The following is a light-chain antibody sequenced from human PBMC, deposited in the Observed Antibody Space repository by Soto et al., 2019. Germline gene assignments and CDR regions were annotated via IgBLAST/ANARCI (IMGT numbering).Light chain of an antibody. Sequence: DIQMTQYPSTLSASVGDRVTITGRASKSTSSWLAWYQQNPSKAPKLLIYDASSLESGVPSRFSGSGAVTEFTLTTSSLEPDDLATYYGEQYNSDPFTVGPGNKVDIQ. CDR1: KSTSSW. CDR3: EQYNSDPFT. CDR2: DAS. J-gene: IGKJ3*01. V-gene: IGKV1-5*01.